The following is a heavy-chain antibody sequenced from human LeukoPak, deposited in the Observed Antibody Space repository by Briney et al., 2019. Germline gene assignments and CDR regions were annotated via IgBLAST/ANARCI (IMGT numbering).Heavy chain of an antibody. J-gene: IGHJ5*02. CDR2: INSDGSST. CDR3: ARKGYRSGGSCYSGGNWFDP. CDR1: GFTFSSYW. V-gene: IGHV3-74*01. D-gene: IGHD2-15*01. Sequence: GGSLRLSCAASGFTFSSYWMHWVRQAPGKGLVWVSRINSDGSSTSYADSVKGRFTISRDNAKNTLYLQMNSLRAEDTAVYYCARKGYRSGGSCYSGGNWFDPWGQGTLVTVSS.